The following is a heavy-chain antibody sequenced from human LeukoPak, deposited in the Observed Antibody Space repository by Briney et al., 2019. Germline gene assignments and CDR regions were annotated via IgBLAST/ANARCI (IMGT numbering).Heavy chain of an antibody. CDR3: AKVVSSSRGLIDY. J-gene: IGHJ4*02. CDR2: IRYDGSSI. Sequence: GGSLRLSCATSGFDFATYGMHWVRQAPGKGLEWVAFIRYDGSSIYYADSVKGRFTISRDNPKNTASLQMSSLRTEDTAVYYCAKVVSSSRGLIDYWGQGTLVTVSS. V-gene: IGHV3-30*02. D-gene: IGHD2-2*01. CDR1: GFDFATYG.